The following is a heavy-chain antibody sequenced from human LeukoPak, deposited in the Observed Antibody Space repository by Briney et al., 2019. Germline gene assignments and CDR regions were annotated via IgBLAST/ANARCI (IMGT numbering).Heavy chain of an antibody. D-gene: IGHD4/OR15-4a*01. CDR1: GGSITSYS. CDR3: ARQLLKTMASFDS. J-gene: IGHJ4*02. Sequence: SETLSLTCTVSGGSITSYSWSWIRLPAGKGLEWIGRINPSGSTDYNPSLKSRLTMSLDTSKKHFSLNLNSVTAADTAVYYCARQLLKTMASFDSWGQGTLVTVSS. CDR2: INPSGST. V-gene: IGHV4-4*07.